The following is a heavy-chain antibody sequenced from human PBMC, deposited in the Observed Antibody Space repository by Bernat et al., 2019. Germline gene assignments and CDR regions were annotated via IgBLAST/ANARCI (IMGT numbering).Heavy chain of an antibody. J-gene: IGHJ4*02. CDR3: ASSIAARHTELDY. V-gene: IGHV3-33*01. CDR1: GFTFSIYG. D-gene: IGHD6-6*01. CDR2: IWYDGSNK. Sequence: QVQLVESGGGVVQPGRSLRLSCAASGFTFSIYGMHWVRQAPGKGLEWVTVIWYDGSNKYYADSVKGRFTISRDNSKNTLYLQMNSLRAEDTAVYYCASSIAARHTELDYWGQGTLVTVSS.